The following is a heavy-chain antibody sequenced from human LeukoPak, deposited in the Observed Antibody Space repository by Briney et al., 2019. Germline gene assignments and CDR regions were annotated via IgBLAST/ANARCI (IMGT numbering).Heavy chain of an antibody. CDR3: ARVIAHSSSPGY. J-gene: IGHJ4*02. Sequence: ASVKVSCKASGYTLTGYYMHWVRQAPGQGLEWMGWINPNSGGTNYAQKFQGRVTMTRDTSISTAYMELSRLRSDDTAVYYCARVIAHSSSPGYWGQGTLVTVSS. D-gene: IGHD6-6*01. CDR1: GYTLTGYY. CDR2: INPNSGGT. V-gene: IGHV1-2*02.